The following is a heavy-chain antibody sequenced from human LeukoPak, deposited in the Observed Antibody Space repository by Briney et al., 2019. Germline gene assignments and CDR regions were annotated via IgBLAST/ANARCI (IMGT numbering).Heavy chain of an antibody. CDR2: IWYGGSNK. Sequence: PGRSLRLSCAASGFTFSNYDMHWVRQAPGKGLEWVAVIWYGGSNKYYADSVKGRFTISRDNSKNTLYLQMNSLRAEDTAVYYCAKDRRTVRGVAFDYWGQGTLVTVSS. V-gene: IGHV3-30*18. CDR1: GFTFSNYD. J-gene: IGHJ4*02. D-gene: IGHD3-10*01. CDR3: AKDRRTVRGVAFDY.